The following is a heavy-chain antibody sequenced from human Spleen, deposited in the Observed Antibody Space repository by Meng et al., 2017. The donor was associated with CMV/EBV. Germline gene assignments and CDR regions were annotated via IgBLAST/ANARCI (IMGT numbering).Heavy chain of an antibody. CDR1: GFTFSNSG. V-gene: IGHV3-23*01. CDR3: VRDLPPDY. CDR2: ISADSTGT. Sequence: GESLKISCAASGFTFSNSGMAWVRQAPGKELEWVSTISADSTGTHYADSVKGRFTISRDNSKSTLSLQMNDLRDEDTAIYYCVRDLPPDYWGQGTLVTVPQ. J-gene: IGHJ4*02.